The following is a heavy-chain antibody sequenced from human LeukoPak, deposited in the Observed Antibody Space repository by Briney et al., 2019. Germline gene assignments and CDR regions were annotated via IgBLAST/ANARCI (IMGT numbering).Heavy chain of an antibody. CDR2: IYYSGST. Sequence: SQTLSLTCTVSGGSISSGGYYWSWLRQHPGKGLEWFGYIYYSGSTYYNPSLKSRVTISVDTSKNQFSLKLSSVTAADTAVYYCARVDYGAGSYSPLFDYWGQGTLVTVSS. J-gene: IGHJ4*02. CDR3: ARVDYGAGSYSPLFDY. V-gene: IGHV4-31*03. D-gene: IGHD3-10*01. CDR1: GGSISSGGYY.